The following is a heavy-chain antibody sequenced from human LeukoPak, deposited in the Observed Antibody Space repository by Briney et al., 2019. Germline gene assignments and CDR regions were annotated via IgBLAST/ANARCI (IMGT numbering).Heavy chain of an antibody. CDR1: GGSISSYY. D-gene: IGHD3-9*01. J-gene: IGHJ3*02. V-gene: IGHV4-59*08. CDR2: IYYSGST. CDR3: ARNGRYYDILTGYYLDAFDI. Sequence: SETLSLTCTVSGGSISSYYWSWIRQPPGKGLEWIGYIYYSGSTNYNPSLKSRVTISVDTSKNQFSLKLSSVTAADTAVYYCARNGRYYDILTGYYLDAFDIWGQGTMVTVSS.